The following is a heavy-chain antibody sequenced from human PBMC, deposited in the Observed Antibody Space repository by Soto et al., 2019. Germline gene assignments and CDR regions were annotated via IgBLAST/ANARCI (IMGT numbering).Heavy chain of an antibody. V-gene: IGHV5-51*01. CDR3: ARRGYCTNGVCRKYYYYCGMDV. Sequence: PGESLKISCKGSGYSFTSYWIGWVRQMPGKGLEWMGIIYPGDSDTRYSPSFQGQVTISADKSISTAYLQWSSLKASDTAMYYCARRGYCTNGVCRKYYYYCGMDVWGQGSTVTVSS. CDR2: IYPGDSDT. J-gene: IGHJ6*02. CDR1: GYSFTSYW. D-gene: IGHD2-8*01.